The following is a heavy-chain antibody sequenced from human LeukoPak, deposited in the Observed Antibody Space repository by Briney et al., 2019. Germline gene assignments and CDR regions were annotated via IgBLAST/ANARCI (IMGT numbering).Heavy chain of an antibody. J-gene: IGHJ5*02. D-gene: IGHD2-2*01. CDR1: GYTFTNFD. CDR2: IIPIFGTA. CDR3: ARGGGCSSTSCYALDP. V-gene: IGHV1-69*13. Sequence: SVKVSCKASGYTFTNFDINWVRQAPGQGVEWMGGIIPIFGTANYAQKFQGRVTITADESTSTAYMELSSLRSEDTAVYYCARGGGCSSTSCYALDPWGQGTLVTVSS.